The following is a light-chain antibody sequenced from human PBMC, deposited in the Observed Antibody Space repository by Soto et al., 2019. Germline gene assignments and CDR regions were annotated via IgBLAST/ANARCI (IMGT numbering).Light chain of an antibody. V-gene: IGLV1-40*01. CDR2: SDT. CDR1: SSNIGAGYD. Sequence: QSVLTQPPSVSGAPGQRVTISCTGSSSNIGAGYDVHWYQQLPGTAPKLLIYSDTHRPSGVPDRFSGSKSGTSASLAITGLQAEDEADYSCQSYDSSLGGKVFGGGTKLTVL. J-gene: IGLJ2*01. CDR3: QSYDSSLGGKV.